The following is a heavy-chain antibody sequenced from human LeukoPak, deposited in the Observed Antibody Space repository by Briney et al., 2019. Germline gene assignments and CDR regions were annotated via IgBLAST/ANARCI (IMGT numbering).Heavy chain of an antibody. CDR1: GFTLSSNY. CDR3: ARVASGSYYYPFDY. V-gene: IGHV3-53*01. Sequence: GGSLRLSCAASGFTLSSNYMSWVRQAPGKGLEWVSVIYSGGSTYYADSVKGRFTISRDNSKNTLYLQMNSLRAEDTAVYYCARVASGSYYYPFDYWGQGTLVTVSS. J-gene: IGHJ4*02. D-gene: IGHD1-26*01. CDR2: IYSGGST.